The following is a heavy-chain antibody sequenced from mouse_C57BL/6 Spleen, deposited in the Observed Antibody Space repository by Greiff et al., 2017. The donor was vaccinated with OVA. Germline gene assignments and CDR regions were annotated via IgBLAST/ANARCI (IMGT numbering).Heavy chain of an antibody. J-gene: IGHJ4*01. CDR2: IRSKSNNYAT. V-gene: IGHV10-1*01. Sequence: EVMLVESGGGLVQPKGSLKLSCAASGFSFNTYAMNWVRQAPGKGLEWVACIRSKSNNYATYYADSVKDRFTISRDDSESMLYLQMNNLKTEDTAMYYCVRDLGYYAMDYWGQGTSVTVSS. CDR3: VRDLGYYAMDY. CDR1: GFSFNTYA.